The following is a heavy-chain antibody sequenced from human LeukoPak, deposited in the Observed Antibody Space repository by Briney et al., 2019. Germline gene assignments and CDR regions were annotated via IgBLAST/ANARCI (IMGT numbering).Heavy chain of an antibody. D-gene: IGHD2-2*01. J-gene: IGHJ4*02. CDR2: IYHSGST. V-gene: IGHV4-38-2*02. Sequence: SSETLSLTCTVSGYSISSGYYWGWIRQPPGKGLEWIGSIYHSGSTYYNPSLKSRVTISVDTSKNQFSQKLSSVTAADTAVYYCARDCNIVVVPAASFDYWGQGTLVTVSS. CDR1: GYSISSGYY. CDR3: ARDCNIVVVPAASFDY.